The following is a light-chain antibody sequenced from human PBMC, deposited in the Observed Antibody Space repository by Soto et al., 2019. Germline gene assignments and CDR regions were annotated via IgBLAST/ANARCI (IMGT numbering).Light chain of an antibody. CDR2: QDN. Sequence: NFMLTQPHSVSESPGKTVTISCTRSGGSIANNYVQWYQQRPGSAPTPVIFQDNERPSGVPDRFSGSIDSSSNSASLTISELRTEDEADYYCHSYDSSAHWVFGGGTKLTVL. J-gene: IGLJ3*02. CDR3: HSYDSSAHWV. V-gene: IGLV6-57*04. CDR1: GGSIANNY.